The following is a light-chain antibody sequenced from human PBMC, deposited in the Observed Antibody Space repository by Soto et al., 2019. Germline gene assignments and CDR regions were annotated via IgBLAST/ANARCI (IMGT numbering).Light chain of an antibody. J-gene: IGLJ1*01. CDR1: SSDVGGYNY. V-gene: IGLV2-14*01. CDR3: SSYTSSSTLV. Sequence: SVLTHPAYVYGSPGQSITISCTGTSSDVGGYNYVSWYQQHPGKAPKLMIYDVSNRPSGVSNRFSGSKSGNTASLTISGLQAEDEADYYCSSYTSSSTLVFGTGTKVTVL. CDR2: DVS.